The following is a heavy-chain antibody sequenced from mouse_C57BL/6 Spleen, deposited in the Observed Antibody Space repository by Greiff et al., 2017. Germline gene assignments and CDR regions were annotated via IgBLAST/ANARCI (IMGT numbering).Heavy chain of an antibody. D-gene: IGHD1-1*01. CDR1: GYTFTSYW. V-gene: IGHV1-50*01. CDR2: IDPSDSYT. J-gene: IGHJ2*01. CDR3: ARRTTVGDY. Sequence: QVQLQHPGAELVKPGASVKLSCKASGYTFTSYWMQWVKQRPGQGLEWIGEIDPSDSYTNYNQKFKGKATLTVDTSSSTAYMQLSSLTSEDSAVYYCARRTTVGDYWGQGTTLTVSS.